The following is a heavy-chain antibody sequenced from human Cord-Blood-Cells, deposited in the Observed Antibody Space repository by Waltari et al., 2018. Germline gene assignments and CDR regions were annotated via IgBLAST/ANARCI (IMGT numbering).Heavy chain of an antibody. J-gene: IGHJ4*02. D-gene: IGHD1-1*01. Sequence: EVQLVQSGADVKKTGASLQISCKCSGYSFTSYWIGWVRQMAGKGLVWMGIIYPGDSDTRYSPSFQGHVTISADKSISTAYLLWSSLKASDTAMYYWARTTTGTHFDYWGQGTLVTVSS. CDR1: GYSFTSYW. CDR3: ARTTTGTHFDY. V-gene: IGHV5-51*01. CDR2: IYPGDSDT.